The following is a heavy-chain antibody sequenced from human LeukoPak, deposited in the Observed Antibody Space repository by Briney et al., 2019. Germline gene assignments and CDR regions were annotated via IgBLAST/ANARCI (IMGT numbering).Heavy chain of an antibody. Sequence: PGGSLRLSCAASGFTFSGYGIHWVRQAPGKGLEWVAFIWYDGSNKYYVDSVKGRFTISRDNSKNTLYLQMNSLRVEDTAVYYCARDTLTMEAFQYWGQGTLVTVSS. CDR3: ARDTLTMEAFQY. V-gene: IGHV3-33*01. CDR1: GFTFSGYG. CDR2: IWYDGSNK. J-gene: IGHJ4*02. D-gene: IGHD4/OR15-4a*01.